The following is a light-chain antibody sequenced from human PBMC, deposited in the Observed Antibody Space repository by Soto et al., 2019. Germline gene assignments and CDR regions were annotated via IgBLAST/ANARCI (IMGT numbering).Light chain of an antibody. CDR2: KVS. J-gene: IGKJ5*01. Sequence: DIVLTQTPLSSPVTLGQPASISCRSSQSLVDSDGNTYLSWLQQRPGQPPRLLIYKVSKRFSGGPDRFSVSGAGTDFTLKISKVEADDVGVYYCMQATQFPGGTFGQGTRLEIK. V-gene: IGKV2-24*01. CDR1: QSLVDSDGNTY. CDR3: MQATQFPGGT.